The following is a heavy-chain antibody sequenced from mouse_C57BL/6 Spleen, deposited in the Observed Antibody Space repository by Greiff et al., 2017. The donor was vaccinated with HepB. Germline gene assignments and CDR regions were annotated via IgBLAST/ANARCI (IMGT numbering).Heavy chain of an antibody. CDR1: GFSFNTYA. J-gene: IGHJ4*01. V-gene: IGHV10-1*01. CDR2: IRSKSNNYAT. CDR3: VRHDHYSNSYAMDY. D-gene: IGHD2-5*01. Sequence: EVKLVESGGGLVQPKGSLKLSCAASGFSFNTYAMNWVRQAPGKGLEWVARIRSKSNNYATYYADSVKDRFTISRDDSESMLYLQMNNLKTEDTAMYYCVRHDHYSNSYAMDYWGQGTSVTVSS.